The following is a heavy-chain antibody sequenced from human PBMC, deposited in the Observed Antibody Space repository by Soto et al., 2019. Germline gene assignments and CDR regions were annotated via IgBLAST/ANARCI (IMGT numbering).Heavy chain of an antibody. CDR3: ARGGGVGVAGSAAFEM. Sequence: QLHLVQSGAVVKKPGASVTVSCSASGYPVTAYYMHWVRQAPGRGLEWMGGINPATGAAKYTKKFQGRVTMTRDTSTSTVFMELSGLKSEDTAVFSGARGGGVGVAGSAAFEMWGQGTLVTVSS. J-gene: IGHJ3*02. CDR2: INPATGAA. D-gene: IGHD6-19*01. CDR1: GYPVTAYY. V-gene: IGHV1-2*02.